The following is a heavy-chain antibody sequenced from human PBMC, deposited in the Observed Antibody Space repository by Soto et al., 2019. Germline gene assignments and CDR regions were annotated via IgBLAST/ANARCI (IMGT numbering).Heavy chain of an antibody. CDR1: GDSVSSNSAA. D-gene: IGHD2-2*01. J-gene: IGHJ5*02. CDR3: ARDRPLHCSSTSCYFNPGWFDP. Sequence: SQTLSLTCAISGDSVSSNSAAWNWIRQSPSRGLEWLGRTYYRSKWYNDYAVSVKSRITINPDTSKNQFSLQLNSVTPEDTAVYYCARDRPLHCSSTSCYFNPGWFDPWGQGTLVTVSS. CDR2: TYYRSKWYN. V-gene: IGHV6-1*01.